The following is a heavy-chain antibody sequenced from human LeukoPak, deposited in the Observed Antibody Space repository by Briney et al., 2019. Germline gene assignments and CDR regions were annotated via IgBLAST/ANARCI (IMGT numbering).Heavy chain of an antibody. CDR1: GFTFGDYV. Sequence: GGSLRLSCTASGFTFGDYVMSWVRQAPGKGLEWVSYISSSGSTIYYADSVKGRFTISRDNAKNSLYLQMNSLRAEDTAVYYCATEITPYYYMDVWGKGTTVSISS. CDR3: ATEITPYYYMDV. V-gene: IGHV3-11*01. CDR2: ISSSGSTI. D-gene: IGHD5-24*01. J-gene: IGHJ6*03.